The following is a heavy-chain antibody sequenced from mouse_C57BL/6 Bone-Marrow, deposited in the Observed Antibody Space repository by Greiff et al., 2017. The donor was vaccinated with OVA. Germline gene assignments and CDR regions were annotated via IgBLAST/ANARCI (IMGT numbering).Heavy chain of an antibody. CDR3: ARGYSNYDWYFDV. CDR2: IYPSDSET. D-gene: IGHD2-5*01. Sequence: VQLQQPGAELVRPGSSVKLSCKASGYTFTSYWMDWVKQRPGQGLEWIGNIYPSDSETHYNQKFKDKATLTVDKSSSTAYMQLSSLTSEDSAVYYCARGYSNYDWYFDVWGTGTTVTVSS. CDR1: GYTFTSYW. V-gene: IGHV1-61*01. J-gene: IGHJ1*03.